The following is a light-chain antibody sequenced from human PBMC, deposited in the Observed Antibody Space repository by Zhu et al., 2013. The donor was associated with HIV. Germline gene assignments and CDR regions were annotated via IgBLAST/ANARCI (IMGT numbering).Light chain of an antibody. J-gene: IGLJ2*01. V-gene: IGLV3-21*01. CDR1: NLGTKS. CDR2: DDA. Sequence: SNVLAQPPSVSVAPGETARISCGGDNLGTKSVHWYHQKPGQAPVLVVYDDADRPSGIPERFSGSKSGNTATLTITRVEAGDEADYFCQVWDSNTVVFGGGTRLTVL. CDR3: QVWDSNTVV.